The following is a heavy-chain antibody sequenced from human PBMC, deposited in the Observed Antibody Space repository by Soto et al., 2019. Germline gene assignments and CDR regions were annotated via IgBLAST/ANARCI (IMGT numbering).Heavy chain of an antibody. Sequence: GESLKVSCKVAGYTFAAYWIAWVRQMPGKGLEWMGIIYPADSNTRYSPSFQGQVTISADKSISTAYLHWRSLKASDTAMYYCARQERFYNYGMDVWGQGTTVTVSS. CDR2: IYPADSNT. J-gene: IGHJ6*02. CDR1: GYTFAAYW. CDR3: ARQERFYNYGMDV. V-gene: IGHV5-51*01.